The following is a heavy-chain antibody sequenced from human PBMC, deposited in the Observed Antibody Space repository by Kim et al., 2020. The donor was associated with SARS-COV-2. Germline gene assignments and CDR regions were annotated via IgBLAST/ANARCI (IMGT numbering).Heavy chain of an antibody. CDR2: ISSSSSYI. CDR1: GFTFSSYS. J-gene: IGHJ4*02. CDR3: ARDWGGSGSPFDY. Sequence: GGSLRLSCAASGFTFSSYSMNWVRQAPGKGLEWVSSISSSSSYIYYADSVKGRFTISRDNAKNSLYLQMNSLRAEDTAVYYCARDWGGSGSPFDYWGQGTLVTVSS. D-gene: IGHD6-19*01. V-gene: IGHV3-21*01.